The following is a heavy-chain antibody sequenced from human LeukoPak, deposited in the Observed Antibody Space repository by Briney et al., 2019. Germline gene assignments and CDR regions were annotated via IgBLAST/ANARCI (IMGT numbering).Heavy chain of an antibody. J-gene: IGHJ5*02. V-gene: IGHV4-59*12. CDR2: IYYSGST. CDR1: GGSISSYY. CDR3: ARVPYSSSSGWFDP. Sequence: SETLSLTCTVSGGSISSYYWSWIRQPPGKGLEWIGYIYYSGSTNYNPSLKSRVTMSVDTSKNQFSLKLSSVTAADTAVYYCARVPYSSSSGWFDPWGQGTLVTVSS. D-gene: IGHD6-6*01.